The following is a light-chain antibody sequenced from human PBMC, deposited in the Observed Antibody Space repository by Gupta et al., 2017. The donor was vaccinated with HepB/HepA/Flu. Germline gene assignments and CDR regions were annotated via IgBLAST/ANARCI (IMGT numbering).Light chain of an antibody. V-gene: IGLV1-40*03. CDR3: QSYDNSLSAWV. CDR1: SSNIGAGYD. Sequence: QSVLTPPPSVSGAPWQSVIIPCTGSSSNIGAGYDVHWYQQLPGTAPKLLISGNINRPSGVPDRFSGSKSGASASLAITGLQAEDEADYYCQSYDNSLSAWVFGGGTKLAVL. J-gene: IGLJ3*02. CDR2: GNI.